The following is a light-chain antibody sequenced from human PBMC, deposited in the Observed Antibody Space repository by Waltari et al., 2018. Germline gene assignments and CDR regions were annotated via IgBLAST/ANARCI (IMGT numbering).Light chain of an antibody. CDR3: SSYTTSSAPGV. CDR2: EVS. CDR1: DSDVGAYDF. V-gene: IGLV2-14*01. Sequence: QSALTQPASVSGSPGQSITISCSGTDSDVGAYDFVPWYQHHQRKAPHLIIYEVSNRPSGISNRFSASKSGNTASLTISGLQAEDEADYYCSSYTTSSAPGVFGTGTRVTVL. J-gene: IGLJ1*01.